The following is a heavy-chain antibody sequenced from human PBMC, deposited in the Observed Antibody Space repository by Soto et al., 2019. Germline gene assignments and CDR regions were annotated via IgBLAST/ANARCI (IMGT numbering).Heavy chain of an antibody. CDR1: GGFTSTNNW. D-gene: IGHD3-10*01. Sequence: QLQLQESGPGLVRPSGTLSLTCAVSGGFTSTNNWWSWGRQPPGKGLEWMGDAYHRGSTEYNPSLKSRVSISVDKSKNPISLKLTSATAADTAVYYCARSPPSSYYGGSGTFDYWGQGTLVTVSS. CDR2: AYHRGST. V-gene: IGHV4-4*02. J-gene: IGHJ4*02. CDR3: ARSPPSSYYGGSGTFDY.